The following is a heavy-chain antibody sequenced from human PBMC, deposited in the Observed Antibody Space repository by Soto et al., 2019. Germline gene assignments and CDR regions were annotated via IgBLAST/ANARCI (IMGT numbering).Heavy chain of an antibody. V-gene: IGHV1-69*13. CDR3: ARDSPSIAARLRY. CDR2: IIPIFGTA. CDR1: GGTFSSYA. D-gene: IGHD6-6*01. J-gene: IGHJ4*02. Sequence: SVKVSCKASGGTFSSYAISWVRQAPGQGLEWMGGIIPIFGTANYAQKFHGRVTITADESTSTAYMELSSLRPEDTAVYYCARDSPSIAARLRYWGQGTLVTVSS.